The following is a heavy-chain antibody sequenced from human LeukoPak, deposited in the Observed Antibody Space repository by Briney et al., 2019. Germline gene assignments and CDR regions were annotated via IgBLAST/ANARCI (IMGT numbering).Heavy chain of an antibody. CDR1: GFTFSEYY. Sequence: GGSLRLSCAASGFTFSEYYINWIRQAPGKGLEWVSHISSSGRLMQYADSVRGRFTITRDNAQDFMSLQMNNLKPEDTAVYYCARDTNNGLDVWGRGTTVTVS. J-gene: IGHJ6*02. D-gene: IGHD1-20*01. CDR2: ISSSGRLM. V-gene: IGHV3-11*01. CDR3: ARDTNNGLDV.